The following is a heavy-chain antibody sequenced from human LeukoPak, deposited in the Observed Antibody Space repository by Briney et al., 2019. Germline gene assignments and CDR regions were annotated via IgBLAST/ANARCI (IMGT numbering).Heavy chain of an antibody. D-gene: IGHD2/OR15-2a*01. V-gene: IGHV3-23*01. CDR2: ISGSDDTT. CDR3: AKFLRESTRGQYLDN. CDR1: GFTFSSFA. J-gene: IGHJ4*02. Sequence: GGSLRLSCAASGFTFSSFAVSWVRQAPGKGLEWVSAISGSDDTTYYADSVKGRFTISRDNSKNTLYLRMYSLRVEDTAVYYCAKFLRESTRGQYLDNWGQGTLVTVSS.